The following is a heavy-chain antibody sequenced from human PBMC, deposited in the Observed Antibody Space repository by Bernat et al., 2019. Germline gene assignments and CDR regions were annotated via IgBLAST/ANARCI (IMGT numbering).Heavy chain of an antibody. D-gene: IGHD2-15*01. CDR3: ARDNGGYCSGGSCSHYDY. CDR1: GGSISSGGYY. Sequence: QVQLQESGPGLVKPSQTLSLTCTVSGGSISSGGYYWSWIRQLPGKGLEGIGYIYYRGSAYYNPSLKGRVTISVDTSKNQFSLKLSSVTAADTAVYYCARDNGGYCSGGSCSHYDYWGQGTLVTVSS. CDR2: IYYRGSA. J-gene: IGHJ4*02. V-gene: IGHV4-31*03.